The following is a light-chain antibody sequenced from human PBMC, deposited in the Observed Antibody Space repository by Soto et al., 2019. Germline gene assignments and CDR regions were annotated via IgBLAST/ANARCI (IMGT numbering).Light chain of an antibody. CDR2: GAS. J-gene: IGKJ1*01. CDR1: QSVSSSY. CDR3: QQYNNWPP. Sequence: IVLTQSPGTLSLSPGERATLSCRASQSVSSSYLAWYQQKPGQAPRLLIYGASTRATGIPARFSGSGSGTEFTLTISSLQSEDFAVYYCQQYNNWPPFGQGTKVDIK. V-gene: IGKV3-15*01.